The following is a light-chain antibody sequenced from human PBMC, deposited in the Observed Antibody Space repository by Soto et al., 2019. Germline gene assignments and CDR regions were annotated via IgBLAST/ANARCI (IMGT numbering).Light chain of an antibody. V-gene: IGLV2-8*01. CDR2: EVS. CDR3: SSFAGISTV. CDR1: GSDVGGYNY. J-gene: IGLJ1*01. Sequence: QSVLTQPPSASGSPGQSVTISCTGTGSDVGGYNYVSWYQQHPGKAPKLVIYEVSKRPSGVPDRFSGSKSGNTASLTVSGLQAEDEADYYCSSFAGISTVFGTGTKVTVL.